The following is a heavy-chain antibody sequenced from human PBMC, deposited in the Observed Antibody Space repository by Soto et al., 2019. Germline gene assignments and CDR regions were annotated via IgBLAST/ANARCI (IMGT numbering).Heavy chain of an antibody. CDR2: IYYSGST. V-gene: IGHV4-59*08. J-gene: IGHJ6*03. D-gene: IGHD3-3*01. Sequence: QVQLQESGPGLVKPSETLSLTCTVSGGSISSYYWSWIRQPPGKGLEWIGYIYYSGSTNYNPSLKSRVTISVDTSKTLFSLKLSSVTAADTAVYYCATTIFGVVTSNYYYYYYMDVWGKGTTVTVSS. CDR1: GGSISSYY. CDR3: ATTIFGVVTSNYYYYYYMDV.